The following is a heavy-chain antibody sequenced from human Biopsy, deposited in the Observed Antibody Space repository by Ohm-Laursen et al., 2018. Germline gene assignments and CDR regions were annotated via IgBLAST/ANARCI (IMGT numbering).Heavy chain of an antibody. CDR3: ARLGELHGLWYFDF. Sequence: SLRLSCAASGFTFDDYGMTWVRQAPGKGLEWVSGISWNSGSINYAVSVQGRFTISRDSAKNSLYLQMNSLRVEDTALYFCARLGELHGLWYFDFWGQGALVTVSS. CDR2: ISWNSGSI. CDR1: GFTFDDYG. V-gene: IGHV3-9*01. J-gene: IGHJ4*02. D-gene: IGHD2-21*01.